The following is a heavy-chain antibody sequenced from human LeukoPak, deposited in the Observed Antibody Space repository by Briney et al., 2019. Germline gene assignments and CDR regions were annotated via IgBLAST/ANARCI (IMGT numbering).Heavy chain of an antibody. Sequence: PGGSLRLSCAASGFTFSSYWMHWVRQAPGKGLVWVSRVSGDGSNTFYADSVKGRFTISRDNAKNTLYLQMNSLRAEDTAVYYCARELSTGDWGQGALFTVSS. V-gene: IGHV3-74*01. CDR3: ARELSTGD. CDR2: VSGDGSNT. CDR1: GFTFSSYW. D-gene: IGHD7-27*01. J-gene: IGHJ4*02.